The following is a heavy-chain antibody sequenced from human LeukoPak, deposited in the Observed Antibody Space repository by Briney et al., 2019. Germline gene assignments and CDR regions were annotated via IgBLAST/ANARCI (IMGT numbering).Heavy chain of an antibody. CDR1: GYTFTSYA. CDR2: ISAYNGNT. V-gene: IGHV1-18*01. J-gene: IGHJ4*02. D-gene: IGHD7-27*01. Sequence: ASVKVSCKASGYTFTSYAMNWVRQAPGQGLEWMGWISAYNGNTNYAQNLQGRVTMTTDTSTSTAYMELRSLRSEDTAVYYCARVRTGDLDYWGQGTLVTVSS. CDR3: ARVRTGDLDY.